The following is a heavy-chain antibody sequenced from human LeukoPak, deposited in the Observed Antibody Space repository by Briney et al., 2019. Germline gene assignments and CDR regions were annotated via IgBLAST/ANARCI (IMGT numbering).Heavy chain of an antibody. CDR1: GFTFTGYW. D-gene: IGHD2-2*02. J-gene: IGHJ4*02. V-gene: IGHV3-7*04. CDR2: IKQDGSDK. CDR3: ARATDIPSEPGEPLDY. Sequence: PGGSLRLSCAASGFTFTGYWMTWVRQAPGKGLEWVANIKQDGSDKYYVDSVKGRFTISRDNAENSLFLQMNSLRAEDTAVYYCARATDIPSEPGEPLDYWGQGTLVTVSS.